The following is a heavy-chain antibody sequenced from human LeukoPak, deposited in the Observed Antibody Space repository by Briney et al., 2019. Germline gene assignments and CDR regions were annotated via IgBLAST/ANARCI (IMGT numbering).Heavy chain of an antibody. CDR2: IYSTGST. CDR1: GGSVSSGSYY. Sequence: SETLSLTCTVSGGSVSSGSYYWNWIRQPPGKGLEWIGYIYSTGSTNYNPSLKSRVTISVDTSKNQFSLKLSSVTAADTAMYYCARLVRDYYDGSPYSSWYLDRWGRGTLVTVSS. D-gene: IGHD3-22*01. CDR3: ARLVRDYYDGSPYSSWYLDR. J-gene: IGHJ2*01. V-gene: IGHV4-61*01.